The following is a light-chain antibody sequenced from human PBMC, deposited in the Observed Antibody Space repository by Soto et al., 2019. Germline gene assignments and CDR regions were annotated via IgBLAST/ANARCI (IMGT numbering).Light chain of an antibody. Sequence: DIQMTQSPSTLSGSVGDRVTITFRASQTISSWLAWYQQKPGKAPKLLIYKASTLKSGVPSRFSGSGSGTDFTLTISSLQPEDFATYDCQRAESCNLTTFGQGTRLEIK. CDR3: QRAESCNLTT. V-gene: IGKV1-5*03. CDR2: KAS. CDR1: QTISSW. J-gene: IGKJ5*01.